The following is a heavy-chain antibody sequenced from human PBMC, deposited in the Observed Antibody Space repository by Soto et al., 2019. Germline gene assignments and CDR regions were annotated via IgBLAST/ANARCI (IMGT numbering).Heavy chain of an antibody. CDR1: GGSNSSYY. J-gene: IGHJ5*02. V-gene: IGHV4-59*01. CDR2: IYYSGST. CDR3: ARVVARRRWFDP. Sequence: SETLSLTCTVSGGSNSSYYWSWIRQPPGKGLEWIGYIYYSGSTNYNPSLKSRVTISVDTSKNQFSLKLSSVTAADTAVYYCARVVARRRWFDPWGQGTLVTVSS.